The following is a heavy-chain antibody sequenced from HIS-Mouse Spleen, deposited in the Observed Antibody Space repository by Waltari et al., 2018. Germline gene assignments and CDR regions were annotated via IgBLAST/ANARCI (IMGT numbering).Heavy chain of an antibody. V-gene: IGHV1-2*02. J-gene: IGHJ3*02. Sequence: QVQLVQSGAEVKKPGASVKVSCKASGYTFTGYYMHWVRQAPGQGLEWMGWINPNSGGTNYAQKFQGRVTMTRDTSISTAYMELSRLRSDDTAVYYCARVPVGYCSGGSCYSHAFDIWGQGTMVTVSS. CDR1: GYTFTGYY. D-gene: IGHD2-15*01. CDR3: ARVPVGYCSGGSCYSHAFDI. CDR2: INPNSGGT.